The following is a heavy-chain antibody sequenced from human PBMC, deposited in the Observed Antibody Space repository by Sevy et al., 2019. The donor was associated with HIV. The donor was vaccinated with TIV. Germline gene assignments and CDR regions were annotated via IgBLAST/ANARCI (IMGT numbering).Heavy chain of an antibody. CDR1: GFTFSSYE. Sequence: GSLRLSCTASGFTFSSYEMNWVRQAPGKGLEWVSYITNSGSTIYYSDSVRCRFTVSRDKAKNALYLQMKSLRAEDTAVYYCARDLPPSATTVAHFDYWGRGTLVTVSS. D-gene: IGHD4-17*01. V-gene: IGHV3-48*03. J-gene: IGHJ4*02. CDR3: ARDLPPSATTVAHFDY. CDR2: ITNSGSTI.